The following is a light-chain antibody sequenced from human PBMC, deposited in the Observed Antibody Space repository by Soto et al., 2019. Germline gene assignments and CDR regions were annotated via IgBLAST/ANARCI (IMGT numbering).Light chain of an antibody. V-gene: IGKV3-20*01. CDR1: QSVSSSY. CDR3: QQYGSSSGT. Sequence: EIVLTQSPGTLSLSPGERATLSCRASQSVSSSYLAWYQQKPGQAPRLLIYGASSRSTGIPYMFSGSGSGTDFTLTISRLEPEDFAVYYCQQYGSSSGTFGGGTKVEIK. J-gene: IGKJ4*01. CDR2: GAS.